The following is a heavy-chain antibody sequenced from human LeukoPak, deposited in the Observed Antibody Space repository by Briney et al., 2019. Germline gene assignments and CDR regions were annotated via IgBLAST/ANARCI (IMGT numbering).Heavy chain of an antibody. CDR2: ISSSGSTI. CDR3: AKSFGPVIAAAGTGAN. Sequence: LSLTCTVSGVSISSSSYYWGWIRQPPGKGLEWVSYISSSGSTIYFADSVKGRFTIPRDNAKNSLYLQMNSLRAEDTAVYNCAKSFGPVIAAAGTGANWGQGTLVTVSS. J-gene: IGHJ4*02. V-gene: IGHV3-11*04. CDR1: GVSISSSSYY. D-gene: IGHD6-13*01.